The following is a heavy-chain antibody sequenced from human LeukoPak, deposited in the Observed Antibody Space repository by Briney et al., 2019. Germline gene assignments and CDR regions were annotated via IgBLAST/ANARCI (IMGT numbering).Heavy chain of an antibody. Sequence: GGSLRLSCAASGFTYSNYAMNWVRQAPGKGLEWVGNIQPDGSEQYPVDSVKGRFTISRDNARNSLFLQMNSLRVEDTAVYYCASQSYAKFDPWGQGTLVTVSS. D-gene: IGHD3-16*01. CDR3: ASQSYAKFDP. J-gene: IGHJ5*02. V-gene: IGHV3-7*01. CDR2: IQPDGSEQ. CDR1: GFTYSNYA.